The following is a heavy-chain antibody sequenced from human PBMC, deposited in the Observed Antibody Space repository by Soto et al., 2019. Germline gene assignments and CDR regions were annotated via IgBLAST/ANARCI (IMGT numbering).Heavy chain of an antibody. Sequence: GGSLRLSCAASGFTFISYGVHWVRQAPGKGLEWVAVISYDGSNKHYADSVKGRFTISRDNSKTTLYLQMNSLRAEDTAVYYCARDRYSSGWMGYDXWGQGTLVTVSS. D-gene: IGHD6-19*01. CDR2: ISYDGSNK. CDR1: GFTFISYG. V-gene: IGHV3-30-3*01. CDR3: ARDRYSSGWMGYDX. J-gene: IGHJ4*02.